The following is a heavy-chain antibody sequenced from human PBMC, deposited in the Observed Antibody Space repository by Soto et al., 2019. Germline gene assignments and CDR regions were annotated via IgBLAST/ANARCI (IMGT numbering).Heavy chain of an antibody. D-gene: IGHD5-18*01. Sequence: VKVSFKASGYSFTGYFTQWVRQAPGQGLEWMGWINLNSGGTNYAQKFQGRVTMTRDTSISTAYMELSRLRSDDTAVYYCARGGDTAMVYHGMDVWGQGTTVTVSS. CDR2: INLNSGGT. CDR3: ARGGDTAMVYHGMDV. V-gene: IGHV1-2*02. CDR1: GYSFTGYF. J-gene: IGHJ6*02.